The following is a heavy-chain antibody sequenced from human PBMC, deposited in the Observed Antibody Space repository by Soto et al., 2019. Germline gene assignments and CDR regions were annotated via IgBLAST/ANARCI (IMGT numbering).Heavy chain of an antibody. J-gene: IGHJ3*02. D-gene: IGHD6-19*01. CDR3: AKDVSSGWPPSAFDI. Sequence: PGGPLRLSCAASGFTFDDYAMHWVRQAPGKGLEWVSGISWNSGSIGYADSVKGRFTISRDNAKNSLYLQMNSLRAEDTALYYCAKDVSSGWPPSAFDIWGQGTMVTVSS. CDR1: GFTFDDYA. CDR2: ISWNSGSI. V-gene: IGHV3-9*01.